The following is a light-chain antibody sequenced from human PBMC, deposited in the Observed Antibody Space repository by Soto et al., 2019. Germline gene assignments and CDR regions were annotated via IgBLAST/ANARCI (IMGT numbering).Light chain of an antibody. CDR3: ASYADSKNYV. J-gene: IGLJ1*01. CDR2: EVI. CDR1: SRDIGNYNY. V-gene: IGLV2-8*01. Sequence: QAVVTQPPSASGSPGQSVTISCTGTSRDIGNYNYVTWYQQHPGQAPKLLIYEVIKRPSGVPDRFSGSKSGNTASLTVSGLLPEDEADYYCASYADSKNYVFGSGTKLTVL.